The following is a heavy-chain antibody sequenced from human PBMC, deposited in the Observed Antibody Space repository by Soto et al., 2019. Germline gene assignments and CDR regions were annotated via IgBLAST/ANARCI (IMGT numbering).Heavy chain of an antibody. CDR1: GYTFTSYY. CDR2: INPSGGST. V-gene: IGHV1-46*01. Sequence: ASVKVSCKASGYTFTSYYMHWVRQAPGQGLEWMGIINPSGGSTSYAQKFQGRVTMTRDTSTSTVYMELSSLRSEDTAVYYCARDQGWNPSGIDPWGQGTLVTVS. CDR3: ARDQGWNPSGIDP. J-gene: IGHJ5*02. D-gene: IGHD1-1*01.